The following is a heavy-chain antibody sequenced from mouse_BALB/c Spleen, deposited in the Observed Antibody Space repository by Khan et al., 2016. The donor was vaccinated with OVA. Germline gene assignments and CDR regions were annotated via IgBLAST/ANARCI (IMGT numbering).Heavy chain of an antibody. CDR1: GFSLTNYG. J-gene: IGHJ2*01. CDR3: AKNRNGYFDY. D-gene: IGHD1-1*02. V-gene: IGHV2-2*02. Sequence: QVQLKESGPGLVQPSQSLSITCTVSGFSLTNYGVHWVRQSPGKGLEWLGVIWSGGITDYNETFISRLSISKDISKSQVFFKMNILQANDTAIYYCAKNRNGYFDYWGQGTTLTVSS. CDR2: IWSGGIT.